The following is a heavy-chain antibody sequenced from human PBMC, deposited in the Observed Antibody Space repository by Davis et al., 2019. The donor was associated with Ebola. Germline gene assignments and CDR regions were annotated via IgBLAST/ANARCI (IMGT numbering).Heavy chain of an antibody. Sequence: SETLSLTCTVSGGSISSGGYYWSWIRHHPGKGLEWIGYVYYNGNTYYNPSLKSRITMSVDTSKNQFSLTLSSVTAADTAVYYCARELRYFDWLLSSWFDPWGQGTLVTVSS. V-gene: IGHV4-31*03. CDR1: GGSISSGGYY. J-gene: IGHJ5*02. CDR3: ARELRYFDWLLSSWFDP. CDR2: VYYNGNT. D-gene: IGHD3-9*01.